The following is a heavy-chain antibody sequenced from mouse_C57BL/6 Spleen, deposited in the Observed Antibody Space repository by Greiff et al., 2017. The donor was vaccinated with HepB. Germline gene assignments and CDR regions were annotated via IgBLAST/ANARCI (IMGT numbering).Heavy chain of an antibody. J-gene: IGHJ4*01. CDR3: ARSLLAMDY. Sequence: QVQLQQPGAELVMPGASVKLSCKASGYTFTSYWMHWVKQRPGQGLEWIGEIDPSDSYTNYNQKFKGKSTLTVDKSSSTAHMQLSSLTSEDSAVYYCARSLLAMDYWGQGTSVTVSS. V-gene: IGHV1-69*01. CDR2: IDPSDSYT. CDR1: GYTFTSYW.